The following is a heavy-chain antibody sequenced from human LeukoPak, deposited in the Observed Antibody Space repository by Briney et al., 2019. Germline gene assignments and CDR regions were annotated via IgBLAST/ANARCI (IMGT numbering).Heavy chain of an antibody. J-gene: IGHJ5*02. V-gene: IGHV1-46*01. D-gene: IGHD4-23*01. Sequence: ASVKVSCKASGYTFTSYYMHWVRQAPGQGLEWMGIINPSGGSTSYAQKFQGRVTMTRDMSTSTVYMELSSLRSEDTAVYYCARDVSPGGNSRALHHWGQGTLVTVSS. CDR1: GYTFTSYY. CDR2: INPSGGST. CDR3: ARDVSPGGNSRALHH.